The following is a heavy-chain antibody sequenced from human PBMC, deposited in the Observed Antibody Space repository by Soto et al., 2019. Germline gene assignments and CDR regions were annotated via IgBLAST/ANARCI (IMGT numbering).Heavy chain of an antibody. CDR2: INPQTGGT. Sequence: GASVKVSCKASGYTFTGYYIHWVREAPGQGLERMGWINPQTGGTSYAQKFQGRVTLSRDTSINTAYLELSRLRSDDAAVYFCARERYQVISDGMDVWGQGTMVTVSS. D-gene: IGHD2-2*01. J-gene: IGHJ6*02. CDR3: ARERYQVISDGMDV. CDR1: GYTFTGYY. V-gene: IGHV1-2*02.